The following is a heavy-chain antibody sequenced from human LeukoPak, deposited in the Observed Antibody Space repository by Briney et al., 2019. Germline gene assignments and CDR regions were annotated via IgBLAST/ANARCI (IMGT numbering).Heavy chain of an antibody. CDR2: ISGRGGSK. CDR3: ARRGRKFDY. V-gene: IGHV3-23*01. Sequence: PGGSLRLSCAASGFTFSSSAMSWVRQAPGKGLEWVSGISGRGGSKYYADSVKGRFTISRDNSKNTLYLQMNSLRAEDTAVYYCARRGRKFDYWGQGTLVTVSS. D-gene: IGHD1-14*01. J-gene: IGHJ4*02. CDR1: GFTFSSSA.